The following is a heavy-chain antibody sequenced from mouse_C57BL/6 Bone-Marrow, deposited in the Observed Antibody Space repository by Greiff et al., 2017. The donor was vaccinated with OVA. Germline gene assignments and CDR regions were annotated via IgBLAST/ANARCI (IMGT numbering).Heavy chain of an antibody. Sequence: VQLQQSGAELVRPGASVTLSCKASGYTFTDYDMNWVKQTPVPGLEWIGAVHPASGGTAYNQQFKGKALLTADKSSSTVYMELRSQTSEDSAVYDWTRGYSNYYAMDYWCQGTAVTVSA. J-gene: IGHJ4*01. CDR2: VHPASGGT. V-gene: IGHV1-15*01. D-gene: IGHD2-5*01. CDR1: GYTFTDYD. CDR3: TRGYSNYYAMDY.